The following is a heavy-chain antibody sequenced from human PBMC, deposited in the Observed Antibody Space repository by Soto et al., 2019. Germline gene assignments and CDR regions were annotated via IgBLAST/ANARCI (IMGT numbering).Heavy chain of an antibody. CDR1: GYSFTNFP. CDR2: INGGNGIT. CDR3: ARQSTITFDY. Sequence: ASVKVSCKASGYSFTNFPINWVRQAPGQRLEWMGWINGGNGITQYSQKFQGRVIISRDTSASTAYMELSSLRSEDTAVYYCARQSTITFDYWGLGTLVTVSS. D-gene: IGHD1-20*01. J-gene: IGHJ4*02. V-gene: IGHV1-3*01.